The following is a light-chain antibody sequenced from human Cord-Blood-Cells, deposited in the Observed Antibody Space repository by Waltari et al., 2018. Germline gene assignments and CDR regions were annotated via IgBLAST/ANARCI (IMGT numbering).Light chain of an antibody. CDR2: DVS. CDR3: CAYAGSYTSYV. Sequence: QSALPQPRSVSGSPGQSVTIPCTGTSSDVGGYNYVSWYQQHPGKAPKLMIYDVSKRPSGVPDGFSGSKSGNTASLTISVLQAEDEADYYYCAYAGSYTSYVFGTGTKVTVL. V-gene: IGLV2-11*01. J-gene: IGLJ1*01. CDR1: SSDVGGYNY.